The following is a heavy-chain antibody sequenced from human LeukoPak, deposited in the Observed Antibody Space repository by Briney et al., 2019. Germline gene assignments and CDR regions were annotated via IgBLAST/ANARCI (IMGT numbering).Heavy chain of an antibody. CDR1: GGSISGFH. CDR2: IHYSGST. CDR3: ARGTRQQLKYKNLNWFDP. J-gene: IGHJ5*02. V-gene: IGHV4-59*01. Sequence: PSETLSLTCTVSGGSISGFHWSWIRQPPGKGLEWIGYIHYSGSTDYNPSLKSRVTISVDTSKNQFSLKLSSVTAADTAVCYCARGTRQQLKYKNLNWFDPWGQGTLVTVSS. D-gene: IGHD6-13*01.